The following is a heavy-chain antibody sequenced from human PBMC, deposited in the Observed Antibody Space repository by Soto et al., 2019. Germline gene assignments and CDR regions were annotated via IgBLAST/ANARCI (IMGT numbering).Heavy chain of an antibody. V-gene: IGHV1-18*01. CDR2: ISAYNGNT. Sequence: QVQLVQSGAEVKKPGASVKVSCKASGYTFTSYGITWVRQAPGQGLEWMGWISAYNGNTNYAQKLQGRVPMTTDTPTSTAYMELRSLRSDDTAVYYCARTKASYGMPSYNWFAPWGQGTLVTVSS. J-gene: IGHJ5*02. D-gene: IGHD5-18*01. CDR1: GYTFTSYG. CDR3: ARTKASYGMPSYNWFAP.